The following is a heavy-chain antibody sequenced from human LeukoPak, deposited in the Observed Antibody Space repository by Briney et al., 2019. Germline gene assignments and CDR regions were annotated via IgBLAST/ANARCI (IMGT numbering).Heavy chain of an antibody. CDR2: IWYDGSKK. Sequence: GGSLRLSCAGSGFSFSSHWMSWVRQAPGKGLEWVALIWYDGSKKYYADSVKGRFTISRDSSKNTLFVQMNSLRAEDTAVYYCARGRPQLLRWYLGYFDYWGQGTLVTVSS. V-gene: IGHV3-33*08. CDR1: GFSFSSHW. J-gene: IGHJ4*02. D-gene: IGHD4-23*01. CDR3: ARGRPQLLRWYLGYFDY.